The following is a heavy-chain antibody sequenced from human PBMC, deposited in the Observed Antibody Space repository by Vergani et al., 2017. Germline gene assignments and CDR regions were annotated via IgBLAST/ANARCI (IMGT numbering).Heavy chain of an antibody. CDR2: TSYDGSNK. V-gene: IGHV3-30-3*01. D-gene: IGHD2-15*01. CDR1: GFTFSNYA. J-gene: IGHJ5*02. Sequence: QVQLVESGGGVVQPGRSLRLSCAASGFTFSNYAMHWVRQAPGKGLEWVAVTSYDGSNKYYADSVKGRFTISRDNSKNTLYLQMNSLRAEDTAVYYCAKDPVIVVVVAATWFDPWGQGTLVTVSS. CDR3: AKDPVIVVVVAATWFDP.